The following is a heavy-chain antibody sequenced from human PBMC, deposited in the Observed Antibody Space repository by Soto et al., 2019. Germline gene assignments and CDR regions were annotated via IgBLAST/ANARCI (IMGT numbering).Heavy chain of an antibody. J-gene: IGHJ4*02. Sequence: QLQLQESGPGLVKPSETLSLTCSVSGGSISSRNYYWGWIRQPPGEGLEWIGSISYSGSTYYKPSLKSRVSISVDTSKKQFSLKLSSVTAADTALYYCAWSTDYYDSSGYIFDYWGQGTLVTVSS. CDR3: AWSTDYYDSSGYIFDY. D-gene: IGHD3-22*01. CDR1: GGSISSRNYY. CDR2: ISYSGST. V-gene: IGHV4-39*01.